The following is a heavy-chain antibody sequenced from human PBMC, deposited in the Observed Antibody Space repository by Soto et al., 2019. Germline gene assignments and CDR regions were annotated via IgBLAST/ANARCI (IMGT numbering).Heavy chain of an antibody. Sequence: SGPTLVNPTQPLTLTCPFSGFSLTPAVGVGWIRQPPGKAPEWLALIYRPDDKRYSPSLRTRLTITKDTSKNQVVLTMTNMDPVDTGTYYCAYYGTSYFFDHWGQGTLVTVSS. D-gene: IGHD3-10*01. J-gene: IGHJ4*02. V-gene: IGHV2-5*01. CDR1: GFSLTPAVG. CDR3: AYYGTSYFFDH. CDR2: IYRPDDK.